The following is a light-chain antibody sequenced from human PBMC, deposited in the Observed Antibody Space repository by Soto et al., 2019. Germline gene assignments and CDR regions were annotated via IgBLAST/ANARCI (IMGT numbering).Light chain of an antibody. CDR2: AAD. J-gene: IGKJ5*01. CDR1: QSITNY. CDR3: QQSYSTPIT. Sequence: DIQMTQSPSSLSASVGDTVTITCRASQSITNYLTWFQQKPGKAPSLLIFAADNLQSGVPSRFSGSGSGTDFTLTISSLQPEDFATYYCQQSYSTPITFGQGTRLEIK. V-gene: IGKV1-39*01.